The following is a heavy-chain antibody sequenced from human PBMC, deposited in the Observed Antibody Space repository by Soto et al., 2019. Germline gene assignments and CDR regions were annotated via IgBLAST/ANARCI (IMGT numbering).Heavy chain of an antibody. V-gene: IGHV1-69*12. J-gene: IGHJ4*02. CDR1: GGTFRSYV. D-gene: IGHD1-1*01. CDR3: ARIGTLDWIDDY. Sequence: QVQLVQSGAEVKKPGSSVKVSCKASGGTFRSYVTSWVRQAPGQGLEWLGGIIPMYGTTYYAQTFQGRLTISADEYTSTAFKELSSLRSEDTAVYYCARIGTLDWIDDYWGQGTLVTVSS. CDR2: IIPMYGTT.